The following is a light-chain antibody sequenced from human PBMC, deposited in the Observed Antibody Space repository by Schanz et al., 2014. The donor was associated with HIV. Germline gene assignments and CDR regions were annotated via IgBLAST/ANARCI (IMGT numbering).Light chain of an antibody. V-gene: IGLV1-40*01. CDR3: QSFDVSLGGVI. J-gene: IGLJ2*01. CDR2: TDG. Sequence: QSVLTQPPSVSGAPGQGVTISCTGSNSNIGATFHIHWYQQLPGRAPKFLISTDGGRPSGVPDRFSVSRSGDSASLVITDLQAEDEGDYYCQSFDVSLGGVIFGVGTKLTVL. CDR1: NSNIGATFH.